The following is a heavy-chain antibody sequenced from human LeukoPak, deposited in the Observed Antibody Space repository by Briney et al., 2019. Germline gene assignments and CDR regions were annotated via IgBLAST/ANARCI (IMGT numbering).Heavy chain of an antibody. J-gene: IGHJ3*02. CDR1: GFTFSSCS. CDR3: ARAVVTPGAFDI. D-gene: IGHD4-23*01. CDR2: ISSSGSTI. Sequence: GGSLRLSCAASGFTFSSCSMNWVRQAPGKGLEWVSYISSSGSTIYYADSVKGRFTISRDNAKNSLNLQMNSLRAEDTAVYYCARAVVTPGAFDIWGQGTMVTVSS. V-gene: IGHV3-48*04.